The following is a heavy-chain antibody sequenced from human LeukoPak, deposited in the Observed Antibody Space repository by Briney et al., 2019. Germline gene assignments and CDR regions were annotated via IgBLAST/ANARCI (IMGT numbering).Heavy chain of an antibody. V-gene: IGHV1-46*01. J-gene: IGHJ4*02. D-gene: IGHD6-6*01. CDR3: ARYSSSSWVIQGFDY. CDR1: GYTFTSYY. CDR2: INPSGDPT. Sequence: GASVKVSCKASGYTFTSYYMHWVRQAPGQGLEWVGIINPSGDPTTYAQKFQGRVTMTSDMSTSTVYMELSSLRSEDTAVYYCARYSSSSWVIQGFDYWGQGTLVTVSS.